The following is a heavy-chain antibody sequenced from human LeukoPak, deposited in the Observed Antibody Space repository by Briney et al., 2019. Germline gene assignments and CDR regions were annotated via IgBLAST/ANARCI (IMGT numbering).Heavy chain of an antibody. J-gene: IGHJ6*02. D-gene: IGHD4-17*01. Sequence: GGSLRLSCAASGFTFSSYSMNWVRQAPGKGLEWVSSISSSSSYIYSADSVKGRFTISRDDAKNSLYLQMNSLRAEDTAVYYCANYKTPTATVTTEEDYYYYYGMDVWGQGTTVTVSS. CDR1: GFTFSSYS. CDR3: ANYKTPTATVTTEEDYYYYYGMDV. CDR2: ISSSSSYI. V-gene: IGHV3-21*04.